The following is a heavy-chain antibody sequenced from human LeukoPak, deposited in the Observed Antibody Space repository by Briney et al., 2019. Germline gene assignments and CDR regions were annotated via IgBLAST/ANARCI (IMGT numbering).Heavy chain of an antibody. CDR2: ITGTGGGT. J-gene: IGHJ4*02. CDR3: AKDPNGDYLGAFDS. Sequence: GGTLRLSCAASGLTFSSYGMTWVRQAPGKGLEWVSAITGTGGGTFYAHAVKGRFTISRDNSKNTLYLQMNSLRAEDTAVYYCAKDPNGDYLGAFDSWGQGTLVTVSS. CDR1: GLTFSSYG. D-gene: IGHD4-17*01. V-gene: IGHV3-23*01.